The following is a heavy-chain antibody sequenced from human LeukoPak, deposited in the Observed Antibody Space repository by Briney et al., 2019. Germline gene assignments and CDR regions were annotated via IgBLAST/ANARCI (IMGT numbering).Heavy chain of an antibody. V-gene: IGHV4-59*01. CDR2: IYYSGST. CDR1: GGSISSYY. Sequence: SETLSLTCTVSGGSISSYYWSWIRQPPGKGLEWIGYIYYSGSTNYNSSFKSRVTISIDASKNQFSLRLSSVTAADTAVYYCARDRTRYYFDYWGQGTLVTVSS. CDR3: ARDRTRYYFDY. J-gene: IGHJ4*02.